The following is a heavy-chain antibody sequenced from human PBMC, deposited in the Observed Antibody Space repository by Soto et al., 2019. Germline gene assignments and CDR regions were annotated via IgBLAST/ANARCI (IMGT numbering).Heavy chain of an antibody. J-gene: IGHJ4*02. V-gene: IGHV3-30-3*01. Sequence: GGSLRLSCAASGFTFSSYAMHWVRQAPGKGLEWVAVISYDGSNKYYADSMKGRFTISRDNSKNTLYLQMNSLRAEDTAVYYCARDNSLRSTLSGGEDYWGQGTLVTVSS. CDR1: GFTFSSYA. D-gene: IGHD3-16*01. CDR3: ARDNSLRSTLSGGEDY. CDR2: ISYDGSNK.